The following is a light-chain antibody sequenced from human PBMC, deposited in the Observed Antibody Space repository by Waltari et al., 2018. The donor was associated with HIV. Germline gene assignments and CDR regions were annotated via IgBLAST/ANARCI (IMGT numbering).Light chain of an antibody. CDR2: GAS. J-gene: IGKJ4*01. CDR3: QQDNNWPPVT. V-gene: IGKV3-15*01. CDR1: QSVSSN. Sequence: EIVMTQSPATLSVSPGERVTLSCRASQSVSSNLAWYQQKPGQAPRLLIYGASTRATGIPARFSGSRSGTEFTLTISSLQSEDFAVYYCQQDNNWPPVTFGGGTKVEIK.